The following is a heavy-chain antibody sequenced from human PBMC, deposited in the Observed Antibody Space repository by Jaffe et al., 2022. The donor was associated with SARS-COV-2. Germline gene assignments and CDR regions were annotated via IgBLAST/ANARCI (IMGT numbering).Heavy chain of an antibody. V-gene: IGHV4-59*01. CDR1: GGSISSYY. CDR3: ARGAPYCGGDCYAY. CDR2: IYYSGST. D-gene: IGHD2-21*01. Sequence: QVQLQESGPGLVKPSETLSLTCTVSGGSISSYYWSWIRQPPGKGLEWIGYIYYSGSTNYNPSLKSRVTISVDTSKNQFSLKLSSVTAADTAVYYCARGAPYCGGDCYAYWGQGTLVTVSS. J-gene: IGHJ4*02.